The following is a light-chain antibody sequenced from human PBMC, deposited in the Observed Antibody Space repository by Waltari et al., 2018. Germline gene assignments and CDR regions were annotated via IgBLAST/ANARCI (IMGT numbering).Light chain of an antibody. Sequence: EVVLTQSPDTLSVSPGERATLPCRNSRSVNSNLAWYQHKPGQAPRLLMYGASTRPTGIPARFSGSESGTEFTLTITSLQSEDFAVYYCQQYNNWPLTFGGGTKVEI. CDR3: QQYNNWPLT. CDR1: RSVNSN. CDR2: GAS. V-gene: IGKV3-15*01. J-gene: IGKJ4*01.